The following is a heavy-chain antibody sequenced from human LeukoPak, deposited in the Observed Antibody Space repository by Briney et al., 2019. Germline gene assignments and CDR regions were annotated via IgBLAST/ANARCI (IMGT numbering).Heavy chain of an antibody. V-gene: IGHV1-2*06. CDR2: INPNSGGT. CDR1: GYTFTGYY. J-gene: IGHJ6*03. CDR3: ARGRRYGSGRVYYYYYMDV. D-gene: IGHD3-10*01. Sequence: ASVKVSCKASGYTFTGYYMHWVRQAPGQGLEWMGRINPNSGGTNYARKFQGRVTITRNTSISTAYMELSSLRSEDTAVYYCARGRRYGSGRVYYYYYMDVWGKGTTVTVSS.